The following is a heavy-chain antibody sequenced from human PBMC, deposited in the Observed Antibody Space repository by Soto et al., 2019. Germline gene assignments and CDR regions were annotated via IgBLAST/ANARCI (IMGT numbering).Heavy chain of an antibody. CDR1: GFTFSSYA. D-gene: IGHD6-19*01. CDR3: ASTGYSSGWYDY. CDR2: FSGGRDTT. V-gene: IGHV3-23*01. Sequence: TGGSLRLSCVASGFTFSSYAMSWVRQAPGQRLEWVATFSGGRDTTWHADSVKGRFTISRDNSKNTLYLQMNSLRAEDTAVYYCASTGYSSGWYDYRGQGTLVTVSS. J-gene: IGHJ4*02.